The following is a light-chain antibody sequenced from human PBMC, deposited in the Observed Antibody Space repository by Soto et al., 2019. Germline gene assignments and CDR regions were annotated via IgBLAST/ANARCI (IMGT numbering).Light chain of an antibody. V-gene: IGLV1-44*01. CDR3: AVWDDSLNGPV. CDR2: SDN. Sequence: QSVLTQPPSASGTPGQRVTISCSGSSSNIGSNTVNWYQQLPGTAPKLLIYSDNQRPSGVPDRFSGSKSGTSASLAISGLQSEDEADYHCAVWDDSLNGPVFGGGTKLTVL. CDR1: SSNIGSNT. J-gene: IGLJ2*01.